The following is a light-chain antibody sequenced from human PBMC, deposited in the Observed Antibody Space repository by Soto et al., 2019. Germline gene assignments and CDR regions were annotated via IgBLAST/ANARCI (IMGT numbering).Light chain of an antibody. Sequence: QPVLTQSPSASASLGASVKLTCTLSSGHSSYAIAWHQQQPEKGPRYLMKLNSDGSHNKGDGIPDRFSGSSSGAERYLTISSLQSEDEADYYCQTWGTGVVFGGGTKVTV. CDR1: SGHSSYA. J-gene: IGLJ2*01. CDR2: LNSDGSH. V-gene: IGLV4-69*01. CDR3: QTWGTGVV.